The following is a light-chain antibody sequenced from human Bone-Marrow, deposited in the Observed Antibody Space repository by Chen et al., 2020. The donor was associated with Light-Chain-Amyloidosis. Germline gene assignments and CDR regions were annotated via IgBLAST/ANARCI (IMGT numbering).Light chain of an antibody. Sequence: SYELTQPPSVSVSPGQTARITCSGDDLPTKYAYWYQQKPGQAPVQVIHRDNARPTGISERFSGSSSWTTATLTISGVQAEDEADYHCQSADSSGTYEVIFGGGTKLTVL. CDR3: QSADSSGTYEVI. CDR1: DLPTKY. J-gene: IGLJ2*01. CDR2: RDN. V-gene: IGLV3-25*03.